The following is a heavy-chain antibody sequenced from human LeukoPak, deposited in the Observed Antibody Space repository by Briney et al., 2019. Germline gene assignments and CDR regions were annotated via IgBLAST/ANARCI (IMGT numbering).Heavy chain of an antibody. CDR2: IYFSGRT. CDR3: ARRERGYDGLWPFDI. V-gene: IGHV4-59*08. CDR1: GGSISSYY. D-gene: IGHD5-12*01. J-gene: IGHJ3*02. Sequence: SETLSLACTVSGGSISSYYWSWIRQPPGNGLEWIVYIYFSGRTTSNPSRKSRPTMSVDTSTNQFSLKLTSMTAAGPAFHYCARRERGYDGLWPFDIWGQGTMVTVSS.